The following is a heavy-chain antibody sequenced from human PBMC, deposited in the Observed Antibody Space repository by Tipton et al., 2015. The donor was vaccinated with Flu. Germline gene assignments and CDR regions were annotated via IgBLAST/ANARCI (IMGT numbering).Heavy chain of an antibody. V-gene: IGHV4-39*01. CDR2: IYYTGTT. D-gene: IGHD3-10*01. CDR1: GGSISTSSYY. CDR3: ARPHSYSYYGMDV. J-gene: IGHJ6*02. Sequence: TLSLTCAVSGGSISTSSYYWGWIRQPPGKGLEWIGNIYYTGTTYYNPSLKSRVTISVDTSKNQFSLKLSSVTAADTAVYFCARPHSYSYYGMDVWGQGTTVTVS.